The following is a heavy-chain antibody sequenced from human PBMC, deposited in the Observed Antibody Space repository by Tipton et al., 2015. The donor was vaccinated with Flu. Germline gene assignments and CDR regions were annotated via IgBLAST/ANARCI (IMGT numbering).Heavy chain of an antibody. CDR3: ARQRHYYDSSGYYYAPPWDAFDI. V-gene: IGHV5-51*01. D-gene: IGHD3-22*01. CDR1: GYSFTSYW. CDR2: IYPGDSDT. Sequence: VQLVQSGAEVKKPGESLKISCKGSGYSFTSYWIGWVRQMPGKGLEWMGIIYPGDSDTRYSPSFQGQVTISADKSISTAYLQWSSLKASDTAMYYCARQRHYYDSSGYYYAPPWDAFDIWGQGTMVTVSS. J-gene: IGHJ3*02.